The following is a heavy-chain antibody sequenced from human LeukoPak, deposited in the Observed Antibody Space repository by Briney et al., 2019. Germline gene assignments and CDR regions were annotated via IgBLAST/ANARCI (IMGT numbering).Heavy chain of an antibody. D-gene: IGHD3-10*02. CDR2: ISYDGSNK. V-gene: IGHV3-30*04. J-gene: IGHJ3*02. CDR1: GFTFGSYA. Sequence: GGSLRLSCAASGFTFGSYAMHWVRQAPGKGLEWVAVISYDGSNKYYADSVKGRFTISRDNSKNTLYLQMNSLRAEDTAVYYCANSLFSGRNAFDIWGQGTMVTVSS. CDR3: ANSLFSGRNAFDI.